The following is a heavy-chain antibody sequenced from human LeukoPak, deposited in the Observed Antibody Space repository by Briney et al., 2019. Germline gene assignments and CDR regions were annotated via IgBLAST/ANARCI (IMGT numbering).Heavy chain of an antibody. J-gene: IGHJ6*02. Sequence: KASETLSLTCAVSGGSFSSYYWSWIRQPPGKGLEWIGEINHSGSTNYNPSLKSRVTISVDTSKNQFSLKLSSVTAADTAVYYCARAKYYDILTGYYTKRYYYYYGMDVWGQGTTVTVSS. V-gene: IGHV4-34*01. CDR1: GGSFSSYY. D-gene: IGHD3-9*01. CDR3: ARAKYYDILTGYYTKRYYYYYGMDV. CDR2: INHSGST.